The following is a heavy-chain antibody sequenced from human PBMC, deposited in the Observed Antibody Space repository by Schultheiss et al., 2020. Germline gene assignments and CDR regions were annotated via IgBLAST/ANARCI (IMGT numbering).Heavy chain of an antibody. Sequence: GESLKISCAASGFTFSSYAMSWVRQAPGKGLEWVSVIYSGGSTYYADSVKGRFTISRDNSKNTLYLQMNSLRAEDTAVYYCARGVTMVQGAFDYWGQGTLVTVSS. CDR2: IYSGGST. V-gene: IGHV3-53*01. J-gene: IGHJ4*02. CDR3: ARGVTMVQGAFDY. CDR1: GFTFSSYA. D-gene: IGHD3-10*01.